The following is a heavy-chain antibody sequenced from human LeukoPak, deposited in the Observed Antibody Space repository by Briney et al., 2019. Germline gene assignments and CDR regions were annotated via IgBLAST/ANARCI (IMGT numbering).Heavy chain of an antibody. D-gene: IGHD2-2*01. CDR1: GFTFSDYY. J-gene: IGHJ3*02. Sequence: GGTLRLSRAVSGFTFSDYYMSWIRQAPGKGLEWVSYISSSGSTIYYADSVKGRFTISRDNAKNSLYLQMNSLRAEDTAVYYCAGECSSTSCYGGAFDIWGQGTMVTVSS. CDR2: ISSSGSTI. V-gene: IGHV3-11*01. CDR3: AGECSSTSCYGGAFDI.